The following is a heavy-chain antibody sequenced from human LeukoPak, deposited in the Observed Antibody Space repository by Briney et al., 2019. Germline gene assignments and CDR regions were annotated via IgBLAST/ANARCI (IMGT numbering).Heavy chain of an antibody. D-gene: IGHD1-26*01. J-gene: IGHJ3*02. CDR3: ARGREQNDAFDI. V-gene: IGHV3-21*01. CDR1: GFTFSSYS. CDR2: ISSSSSYI. Sequence: PGGSLRLSCAASGFTFSSYSMNWVRQAPGKGLEWVSSISSSSSYIYYADSVKGRFTISRDNAKNSLYLQMNSLRAEDTAVYYCARGREQNDAFDIWGQGTMVTVSS.